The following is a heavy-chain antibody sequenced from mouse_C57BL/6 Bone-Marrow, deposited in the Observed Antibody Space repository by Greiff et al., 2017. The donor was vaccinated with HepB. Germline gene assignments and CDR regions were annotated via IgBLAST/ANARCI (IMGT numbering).Heavy chain of an antibody. D-gene: IGHD3-1*01. V-gene: IGHV5-2*03. Sequence: EVKLVESGGGLVQPGESLKLSCESNEYEFPSHDMSWVRKTPEKRLELVAAINSDGGSTYYPDNMERRFIISRDNTKKTLYLQMSSLRSEDTALYYCSYCACDSAWYAYWGQGTLVTVSA. CDR1: EYEFPSHD. CDR3: SYCACDSAWYAY. J-gene: IGHJ3*01. CDR2: INSDGGST.